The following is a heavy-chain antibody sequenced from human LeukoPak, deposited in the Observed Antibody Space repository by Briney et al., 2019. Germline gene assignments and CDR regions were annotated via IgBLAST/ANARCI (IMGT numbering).Heavy chain of an antibody. CDR2: INPNSGST. V-gene: IGHV1-46*01. D-gene: IGHD3-3*01. Sequence: ASVKVSCKASGYTFTGYYMHWVRQAPGQGLEWMGWINPNSGSTSYAQKFQGRVTMTRDTSTSTVYMELSSLRSEDTAVYYCARDRAGITIFGVVTGPSPGFWYYGMDVWGQGTTVTVSS. CDR3: ARDRAGITIFGVVTGPSPGFWYYGMDV. J-gene: IGHJ6*02. CDR1: GYTFTGYY.